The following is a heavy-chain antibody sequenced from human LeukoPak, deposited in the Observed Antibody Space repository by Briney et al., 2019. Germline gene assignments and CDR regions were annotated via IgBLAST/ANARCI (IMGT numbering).Heavy chain of an antibody. Sequence: GASVKVSCKASGYTFTSYDINWVRQATGQGLEWMGWMNPNSGNTGYAQKFQGRVTMTRNTSISTAYMELSSLRSEDTAVCYCARGYITMRHALGYWGQGTLVTVSS. V-gene: IGHV1-8*01. CDR2: MNPNSGNT. J-gene: IGHJ4*02. D-gene: IGHD3-22*01. CDR3: ARGYITMRHALGY. CDR1: GYTFTSYD.